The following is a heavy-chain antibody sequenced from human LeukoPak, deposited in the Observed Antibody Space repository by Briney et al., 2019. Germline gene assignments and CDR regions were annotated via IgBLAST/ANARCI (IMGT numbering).Heavy chain of an antibody. CDR2: IYYSGST. CDR3: ARGGRNWFDP. J-gene: IGHJ5*02. Sequence: SQTLSLTCTVSGVSINSGGYYWTWIRQPPGKGLEWIGYIYYSGSTNYNPSLKSRVTVSVDTSKNQFSLKLSSVTAADTAVYYCARGGRNWFDPWGQGTLVTVSS. V-gene: IGHV4-61*08. D-gene: IGHD1-26*01. CDR1: GVSINSGGYY.